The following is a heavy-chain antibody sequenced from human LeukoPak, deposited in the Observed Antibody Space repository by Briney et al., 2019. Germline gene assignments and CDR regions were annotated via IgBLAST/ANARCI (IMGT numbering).Heavy chain of an antibody. CDR2: INPNSGGT. J-gene: IGHJ6*03. Sequence: GASVKVSCKASGYTFTGYYMHWVRQAPGQGLEWMGWINPNSGGTNYAQKFQGRVTMTRDTSISTAYMELSRLRSDDTAVYYCARVLEGITVGRGYYYYMDVWGKGTTVTISS. CDR3: ARVLEGITVGRGYYYYMDV. D-gene: IGHD3-10*01. V-gene: IGHV1-2*02. CDR1: GYTFTGYY.